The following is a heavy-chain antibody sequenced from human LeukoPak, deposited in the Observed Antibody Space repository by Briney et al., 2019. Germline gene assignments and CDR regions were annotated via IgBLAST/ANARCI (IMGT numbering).Heavy chain of an antibody. CDR3: ARRSSGWSYRVFDY. CDR1: GGSFSGYY. D-gene: IGHD6-19*01. V-gene: IGHV4-34*01. J-gene: IGHJ4*02. CDR2: INQSGST. Sequence: KPSETLSLTCAVYGGSFSGYYWSWIRQPPGKGLEWIGEINQSGSTNYNPSLKSRVTISVDTSKNQFSLKLSSVTAADTAVYYCARRSSGWSYRVFDYWGQGTLVTVSS.